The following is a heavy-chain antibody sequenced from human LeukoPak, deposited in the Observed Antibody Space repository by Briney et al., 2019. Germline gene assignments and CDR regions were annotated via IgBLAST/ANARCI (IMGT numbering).Heavy chain of an antibody. D-gene: IGHD3-10*01. V-gene: IGHV4-61*01. J-gene: IGHJ4*02. CDR3: ARAYYGSGSYYSNNKYYFDY. CDR1: SGSVSSGSYY. CDR2: ISYSGST. Sequence: SETLSLTCTVSSGSVSSGSYYWSWIRQPPGTGLEWIGYISYSGSTNCNPSLKSRVTISVDTSKNQFSLKLSSVTAADTAVYYCARAYYGSGSYYSNNKYYFDYWGQGTLVTVSS.